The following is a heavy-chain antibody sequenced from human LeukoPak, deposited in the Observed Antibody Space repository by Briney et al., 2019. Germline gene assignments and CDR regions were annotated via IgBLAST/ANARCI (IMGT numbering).Heavy chain of an antibody. V-gene: IGHV3-23*01. D-gene: IGHD3-22*01. Sequence: GGSLRLSCAASGFTFSSYGMSWVRQAPGKGLEWVSAISGSGGSTYYADSVKGRFTISRHNAKNSLYLQMNSLRAEDTAVYYCARGSPGYYDSSGYYPYYFDYWGQGTLVTVSS. J-gene: IGHJ4*02. CDR1: GFTFSSYG. CDR3: ARGSPGYYDSSGYYPYYFDY. CDR2: ISGSGGST.